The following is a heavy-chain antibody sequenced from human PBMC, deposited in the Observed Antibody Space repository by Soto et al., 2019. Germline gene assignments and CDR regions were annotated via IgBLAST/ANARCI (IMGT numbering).Heavy chain of an antibody. V-gene: IGHV1-8*01. CDR2: MNPNSGNT. D-gene: IGHD1-1*01. Sequence: QVQLVQSGAEVKKPGASVKVSCKASGYTFTSYDINWVRQATGQGLEWRGWMNPNSGNTGYAQKFQGRVTMTRNTSLSTAYMELRSLRSEGTAVYYCARWPAGYYYSGMDVWGQGTTVTVSS. CDR1: GYTFTSYD. CDR3: ARWPAGYYYSGMDV. J-gene: IGHJ6*02.